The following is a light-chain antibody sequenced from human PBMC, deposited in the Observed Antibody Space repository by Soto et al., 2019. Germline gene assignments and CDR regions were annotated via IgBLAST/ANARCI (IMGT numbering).Light chain of an antibody. Sequence: DIQMTQSPSSLSASVGDRVTITCRASQSISNYLNWYQQKPGKAPKLLIYAASSLQSGVPSRFSGSGSGTDFTLTISSLQPEDFATYSCQQGFTTLFTFGPGTNVEIK. J-gene: IGKJ3*01. CDR2: AAS. V-gene: IGKV1-39*01. CDR3: QQGFTTLFT. CDR1: QSISNY.